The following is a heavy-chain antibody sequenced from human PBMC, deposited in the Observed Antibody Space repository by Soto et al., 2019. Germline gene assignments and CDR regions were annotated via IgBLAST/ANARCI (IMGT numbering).Heavy chain of an antibody. D-gene: IGHD4-17*01. J-gene: IGHJ3*02. CDR1: GGTFSSYS. Sequence: QVQLVQSGAEVKKPGSSVKVSCKASGGTFSSYSINWVRQAPGQGLEWMGGIIPIFGTANNAQKFQGRVTITADESATTVYMELSSLRSEDTAVYYCARGSTVTGAQDAFDIWGQGTMVTVSS. CDR3: ARGSTVTGAQDAFDI. V-gene: IGHV1-69*01. CDR2: IIPIFGTA.